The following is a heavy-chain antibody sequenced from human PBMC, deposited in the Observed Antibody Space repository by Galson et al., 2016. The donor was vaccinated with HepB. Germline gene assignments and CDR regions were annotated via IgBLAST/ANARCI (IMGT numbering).Heavy chain of an antibody. CDR2: IYYSGTT. J-gene: IGHJ4*02. Sequence: LSLTCTVSGDSISSRSYYWGWIRQPPGKGLEWIGSIYYSGTTYYNPSLKSRVTISVDTSKNQFSLKLSSVTAADTAVYYCARPKKMYSSGWFDYWGQGTLVTVSS. V-gene: IGHV4-39*01. CDR1: GDSISSRSYY. D-gene: IGHD6-19*01. CDR3: ARPKKMYSSGWFDY.